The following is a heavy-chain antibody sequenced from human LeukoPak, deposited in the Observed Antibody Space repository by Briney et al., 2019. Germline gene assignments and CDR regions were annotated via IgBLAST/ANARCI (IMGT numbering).Heavy chain of an antibody. J-gene: IGHJ4*02. CDR1: GDSVSRNSIA. CDR3: ARGTGWPHFDY. D-gene: IGHD6-19*01. V-gene: IGHV6-1*01. CDR2: TYYKSAWYN. Sequence: SQTLSLTCAISGDSVSRNSIAWNWIRQSPSRGLEWLGRTYYKSAWYNDYAVHMKSRITISPDTSKNQFSLQLNSVTPDDTAVYYCARGTGWPHFDYWGQGILVTVSS.